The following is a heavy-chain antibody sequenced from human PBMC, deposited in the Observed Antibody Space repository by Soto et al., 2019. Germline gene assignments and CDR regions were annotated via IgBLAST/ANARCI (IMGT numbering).Heavy chain of an antibody. CDR1: FGPMRGYY. CDR2: IFYNGGA. D-gene: IGHD7-27*01. J-gene: IGHJ6*02. V-gene: IGHV4-59*01. CDR3: ARDGDHDYFYGMDI. Sequence: LQESVPGLVKASETLSLSCSVSFGPMRGYYWSWIRQPPGKGLGWVANIFYNGGANYNPSLRSRVPISVDKSKNSFSLRLTSVPPADTAVYYCARDGDHDYFYGMDIWGQGTTVTVS.